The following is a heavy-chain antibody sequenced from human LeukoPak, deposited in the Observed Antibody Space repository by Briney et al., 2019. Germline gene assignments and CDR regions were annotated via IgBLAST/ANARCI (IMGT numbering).Heavy chain of an antibody. CDR3: ARSPRRVTATIYFDY. J-gene: IGHJ4*02. CDR1: GFTFDNHAM. Sequence: GSLRLSCAASGFTFDNHAMIWVRQAPGKGLEWIGSIYHSGSTYYSPSLRSRITISVDTSKNQFSLKLSSVTAADTAVYYCARSPRRVTATIYFDYWGQGTLVTASS. D-gene: IGHD2-21*02. V-gene: IGHV4-38-2*01. CDR2: IYHSGST.